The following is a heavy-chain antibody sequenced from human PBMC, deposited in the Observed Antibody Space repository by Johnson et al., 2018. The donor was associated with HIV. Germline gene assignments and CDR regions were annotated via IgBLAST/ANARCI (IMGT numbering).Heavy chain of an antibody. CDR1: GFTFSIYG. J-gene: IGHJ3*02. CDR2: IRYDGSNK. Sequence: QVQLVESGGGVVQPGGSLRLSCAASGFTFSIYGMHWVRQAPGKGLEWVAFIRYDGSNKYYADSVKGRFTISRDNSKNTLYLQMNSLSAEDTAVYYCAKEEEDAFDILGQGTMVTVSS. CDR3: AKEEEDAFDI. V-gene: IGHV3-30*02.